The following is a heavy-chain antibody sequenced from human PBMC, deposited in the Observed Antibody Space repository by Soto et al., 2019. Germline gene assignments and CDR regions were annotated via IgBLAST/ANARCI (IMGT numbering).Heavy chain of an antibody. V-gene: IGHV3-30*04. D-gene: IGHD2-15*01. CDR2: IKYDGSNK. J-gene: IGHJ4*02. CDR3: ARELGYCRGGNCYFNY. CDR1: GFTFSSYA. Sequence: PRGSLRLSCAASGFTFSSYAMHWVRQAPGKGLEWVALIKYDGSNKEYADSVKGRFTVSRDNSKNTLYLQMNSLRAEDTAIYYCARELGYCRGGNCYFNYWGQGTLVTVSS.